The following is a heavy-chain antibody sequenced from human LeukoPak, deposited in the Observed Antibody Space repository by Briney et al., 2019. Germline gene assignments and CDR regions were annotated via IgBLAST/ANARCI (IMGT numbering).Heavy chain of an antibody. CDR1: GFTFSSYS. J-gene: IGHJ4*02. CDR3: ARDFDIVVVPAAKH. D-gene: IGHD2-2*01. CDR2: ISSSSSYI. V-gene: IGHV3-21*01. Sequence: GGPLRLSCAASGFTFSSYSMNWVRQAPGKGLEWVSSISSSSSYIYYADSVKGRFTISRDNAKNSLYLQMNSLRAEDTAVYYCARDFDIVVVPAAKHWGQGTLVTVSS.